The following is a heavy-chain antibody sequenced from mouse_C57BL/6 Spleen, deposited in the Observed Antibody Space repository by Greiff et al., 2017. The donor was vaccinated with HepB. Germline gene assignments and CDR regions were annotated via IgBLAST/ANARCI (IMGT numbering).Heavy chain of an antibody. Sequence: SGGGLVQPKGSLKLSCAASGFSFNTYAMNWVRQAPGKGLEWVARIRSKSNNYATDYADSVKDRFAISRYDSESMLYLQMNNLKTEDTAMFYCVRQRVYGISLAYWGQVTLVPVSS. CDR2: IRSKSNNYAT. V-gene: IGHV10-1*01. CDR3: VRQRVYGISLAY. D-gene: IGHD2-1*01. CDR1: GFSFNTYA. J-gene: IGHJ3*01.